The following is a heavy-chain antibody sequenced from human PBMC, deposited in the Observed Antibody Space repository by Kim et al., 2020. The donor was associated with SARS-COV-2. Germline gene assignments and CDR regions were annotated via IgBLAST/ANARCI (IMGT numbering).Heavy chain of an antibody. D-gene: IGHD3-3*01. Sequence: SETLSLTCTVSGGSISSYYWSWIRQPAGKGLEWIGHIYTSGSTNYNPSLKSRVTMSVDTSKNQFSLKLSSVTAADTAVYYCARVSGGGVNYDFWSGLRGGMDVWGQGTTVTVSS. V-gene: IGHV4-4*07. CDR1: GGSISSYY. J-gene: IGHJ6*02. CDR3: ARVSGGGVNYDFWSGLRGGMDV. CDR2: IYTSGST.